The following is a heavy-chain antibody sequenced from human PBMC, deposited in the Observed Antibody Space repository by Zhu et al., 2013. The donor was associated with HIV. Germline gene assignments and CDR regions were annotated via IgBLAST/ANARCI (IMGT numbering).Heavy chain of an antibody. Sequence: VSCKASGYTFIGYYIHWIRQAPGQEPECMGWINPYSGDTTYAQRFKGRVSMTRDTSISTAYMELSRLRSDDTAVYYCARCPDDSGYFDPWGQGTLVTVSS. CDR1: GYTFIGYY. D-gene: IGHD5-12*01. V-gene: IGHV1-2*02. CDR3: ARCPDDSGYFDP. CDR2: INPYSGDT. J-gene: IGHJ5*02.